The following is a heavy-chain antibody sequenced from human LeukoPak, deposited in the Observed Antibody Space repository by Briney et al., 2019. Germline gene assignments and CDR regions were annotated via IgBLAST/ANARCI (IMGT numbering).Heavy chain of an antibody. V-gene: IGHV3-53*01. J-gene: IGHJ4*02. Sequence: HPGGSLRLSCAASRFTVITNDMTWVRQAPGKGLEWVSVLYSDGNTKYADSVQGRFTISRDNSKNTLYLEMNSLSPDDTAVYYCARGVEPLAANTLAYWGQGTLVTVSS. CDR2: LYSDGNT. CDR3: ARGVEPLAANTLAY. D-gene: IGHD1-14*01. CDR1: RFTVITND.